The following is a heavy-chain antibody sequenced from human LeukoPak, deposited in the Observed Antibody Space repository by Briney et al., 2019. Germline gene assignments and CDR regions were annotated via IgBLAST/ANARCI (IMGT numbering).Heavy chain of an antibody. CDR2: INHSGST. V-gene: IGHV4-34*01. CDR3: ARLKVLRTMVRGPRHYYYMDV. Sequence: SETLSLTCAVYGGSFSGYYWSWIRQPPGKGLEWIGEINHSGSTNYNPSLKSRVTISVDTSKNQFSLKLSSVTAADTAVYYCARLKVLRTMVRGPRHYYYMDVWGKGTTVTVSS. J-gene: IGHJ6*03. CDR1: GGSFSGYY. D-gene: IGHD3-10*01.